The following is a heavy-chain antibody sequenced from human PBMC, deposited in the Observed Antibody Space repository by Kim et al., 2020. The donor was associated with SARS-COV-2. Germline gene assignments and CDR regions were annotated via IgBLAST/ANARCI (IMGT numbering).Heavy chain of an antibody. CDR2: IKSKTDGGTT. Sequence: GGSLRLSCAASGFTFSNAWMSWVRQAPGKGLEWVGRIKSKTDGGTTDYAAPVKGRFTISRDDSKNTLYLQMNSLKTEDTAVYYCTTEGQYCSGGSCPGGYYYYGMDVWGQGTTVTVSS. D-gene: IGHD2-15*01. J-gene: IGHJ6*02. V-gene: IGHV3-15*01. CDR1: GFTFSNAW. CDR3: TTEGQYCSGGSCPGGYYYYGMDV.